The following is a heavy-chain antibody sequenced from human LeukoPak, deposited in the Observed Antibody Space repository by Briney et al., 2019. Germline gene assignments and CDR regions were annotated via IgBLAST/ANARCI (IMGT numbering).Heavy chain of an antibody. Sequence: ASVKVACKASGYTFTSYGITWVRQAPGQGLERMGWISGYRGDTKYAQKFQGRVAMTSDTSTTTVYMELRSLKSDDTAVYYCARGMTSLEHWGQGTLVIVSS. CDR2: ISGYRGDT. V-gene: IGHV1-18*01. CDR1: GYTFTSYG. J-gene: IGHJ1*01. CDR3: ARGMTSLEH.